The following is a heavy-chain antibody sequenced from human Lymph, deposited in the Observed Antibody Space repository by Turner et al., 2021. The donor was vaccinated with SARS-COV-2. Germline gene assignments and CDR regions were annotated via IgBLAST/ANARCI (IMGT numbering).Heavy chain of an antibody. CDR2: ISSSSSYI. CDR3: ARDIPTTADYFDY. CDR1: GFTFSTYS. Sequence: EVQLVESGGGLVKPGGSLRLSCAASGFTFSTYSMNWVRQAPGKGLEWISSISSSSSYIYYADSVKGRFTISRDDAKNSLYLQMNNLRAEDTAVYYCARDIPTTADYFDYWGQGTLVTVSS. V-gene: IGHV3-21*01. D-gene: IGHD4-17*01. J-gene: IGHJ4*02.